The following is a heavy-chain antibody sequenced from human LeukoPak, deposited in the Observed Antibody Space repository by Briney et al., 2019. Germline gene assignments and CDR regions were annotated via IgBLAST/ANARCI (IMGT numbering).Heavy chain of an antibody. CDR3: ARFGYVAAVDV. CDR2: INPAGSET. D-gene: IGHD2-15*01. V-gene: IGHV3-7*01. CDR1: GFSLSAYW. Sequence: AGGSLRLSCAASGFSLSAYWMTWVRQAPGTGLEWVANINPAGSETYYVDPVKGRFSISRDNAKNLVYLQMNSLRAEDTAVYHCARFGYVAAVDVWGQGTPVTVSS. J-gene: IGHJ4*02.